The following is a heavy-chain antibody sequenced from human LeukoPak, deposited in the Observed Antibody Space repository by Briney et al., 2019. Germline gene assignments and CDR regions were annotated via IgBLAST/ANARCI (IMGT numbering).Heavy chain of an antibody. D-gene: IGHD3-9*01. V-gene: IGHV4-39*07. J-gene: IGHJ4*02. CDR3: ARGEPVLRYFDWLLGYFDY. CDR2: IYYSGST. CDR1: GGSISSSSYY. Sequence: SETLSLTCTVSGGSISSSSYYWGWIRQPPGTGLEWIGSIYYSGSTYYNPSLKSRVTISVDTSKNQFSLKLSSVTAADTAVYYCARGEPVLRYFDWLLGYFDYWGQGTLVTVSS.